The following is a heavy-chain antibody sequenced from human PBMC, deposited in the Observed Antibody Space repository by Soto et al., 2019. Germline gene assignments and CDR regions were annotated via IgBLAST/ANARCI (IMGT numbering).Heavy chain of an antibody. D-gene: IGHD1-26*01. CDR3: ARDRRVGATEGNWFDP. Sequence: SATLSLTCTVSGGSISSYYWSWIRQPAGKGLEWIGRIYTSGSTNYNPSLKSRVTMSVDTSKNQFSLKLSSVTAADTAVYYCARDRRVGATEGNWFDPWGQGTLVTAPQ. J-gene: IGHJ5*02. CDR1: GGSISSYY. V-gene: IGHV4-4*07. CDR2: IYTSGST.